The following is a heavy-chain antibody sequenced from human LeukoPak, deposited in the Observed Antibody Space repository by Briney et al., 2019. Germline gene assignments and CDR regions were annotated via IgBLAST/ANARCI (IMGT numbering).Heavy chain of an antibody. CDR3: AKSRVRGYSYGALDY. J-gene: IGHJ4*02. V-gene: IGHV3-23*01. CDR2: ISGSGGST. Sequence: GQSLRLSCVASGFTFSSYAMSWVRQAPGQGLDWVSGISGSGGSTYYADSVKGRFTISRDNSKNTLYLQMNSLRAEDTAVYYCAKSRVRGYSYGALDYWGQGTLVTVSS. D-gene: IGHD5-18*01. CDR1: GFTFSSYA.